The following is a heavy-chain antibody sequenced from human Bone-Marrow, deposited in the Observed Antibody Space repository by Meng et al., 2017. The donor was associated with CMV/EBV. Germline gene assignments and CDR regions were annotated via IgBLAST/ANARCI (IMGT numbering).Heavy chain of an antibody. V-gene: IGHV3-11*04. D-gene: IGHD6-13*01. CDR3: ARVAAAGRGMDV. Sequence: GGSLRLSCTASGFTFSDNSMSWIRQAPGKGLEWISYITGSGTTIYYADSVRGRFTISRDNAKRSLYLQMNSLRAEDTAVYYCARVAAAGRGMDVWGQGTTVTVSS. CDR1: GFTFSDNS. CDR2: ITGSGTTI. J-gene: IGHJ6*02.